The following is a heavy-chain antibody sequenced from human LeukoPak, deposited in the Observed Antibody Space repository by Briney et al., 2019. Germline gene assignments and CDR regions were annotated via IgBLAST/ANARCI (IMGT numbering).Heavy chain of an antibody. Sequence: GGSLRLSCTASGFPFFEYSMNWVRQAPGKGLEWISYIGIDSGNTKYADSVRGRFTISTDKAKNSLYLQMNSLRVEDTAVYYCARDHNYAFDNWGQGTLVSVAS. J-gene: IGHJ4*02. CDR1: GFPFFEYS. V-gene: IGHV3-48*01. D-gene: IGHD1-1*01. CDR3: ARDHNYAFDN. CDR2: IGIDSGNT.